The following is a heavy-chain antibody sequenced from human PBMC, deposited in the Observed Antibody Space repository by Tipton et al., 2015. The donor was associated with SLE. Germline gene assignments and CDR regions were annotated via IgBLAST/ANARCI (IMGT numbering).Heavy chain of an antibody. J-gene: IGHJ3*02. D-gene: IGHD4-17*01. Sequence: TLSLTCTVSGGSISSGGYYWSWIRQHPGKGLGWIGYIYYSGSTYYNPSLKSRVTISVDTSKNQFSLKLSSVTAADTAVYYCARDESHDYGGAFDIWGQGTMVTVSS. CDR2: IYYSGST. CDR1: GGSISSGGYY. CDR3: ARDESHDYGGAFDI. V-gene: IGHV4-31*03.